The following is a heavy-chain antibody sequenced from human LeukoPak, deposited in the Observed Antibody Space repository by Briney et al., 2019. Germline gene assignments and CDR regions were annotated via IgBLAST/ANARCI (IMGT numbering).Heavy chain of an antibody. CDR1: ADSFSSHY. Sequence: SETLSLTCAVSADSFSSHYWTWIRQPPGKGLEWIGYISYIGSTNYNPSLKSRVTISIDTSKNQFSLKLSSVTAADTAVYYCARGVVLRYFDWSLGFDPWGQGALVTVSS. CDR2: ISYIGST. CDR3: ARGVVLRYFDWSLGFDP. J-gene: IGHJ5*02. D-gene: IGHD3-9*01. V-gene: IGHV4-59*08.